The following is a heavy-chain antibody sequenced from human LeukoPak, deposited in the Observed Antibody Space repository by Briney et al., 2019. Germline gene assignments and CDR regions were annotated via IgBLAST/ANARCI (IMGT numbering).Heavy chain of an antibody. J-gene: IGHJ5*02. Sequence: ASVKVSCKASGGSFISNIIGWVRQAPGQGLGWMGGIVPIFGKTKYAQKFQGRVTITRDESSSTAYMELSSLRSDDTAIYYCARGWGIPAPISWFDPWGQGTLVTVSS. V-gene: IGHV1-69*05. CDR3: ARGWGIPAPISWFDP. CDR2: IVPIFGKT. D-gene: IGHD2-2*01. CDR1: GGSFISNI.